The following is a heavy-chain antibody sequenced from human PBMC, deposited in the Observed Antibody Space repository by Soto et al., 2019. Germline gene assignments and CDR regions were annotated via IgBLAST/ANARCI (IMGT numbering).Heavy chain of an antibody. CDR3: AKGVPGIAVAGTGYFQH. Sequence: GSLRLSCSATGFTVSSYAIHWVRQAPGKGLEYVSTISSNGGSTYYADSVKGRFTISRDNSKNTLYLQMSSLRAEDTAVYYCAKGVPGIAVAGTGYFQHWGQGTLVTVSS. CDR1: GFTVSSYA. D-gene: IGHD6-19*01. V-gene: IGHV3-64D*06. CDR2: ISSNGGST. J-gene: IGHJ1*01.